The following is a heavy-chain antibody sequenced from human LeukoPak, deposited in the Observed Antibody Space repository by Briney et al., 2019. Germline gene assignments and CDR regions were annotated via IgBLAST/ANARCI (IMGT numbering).Heavy chain of an antibody. CDR1: GGSFSGYY. V-gene: IGHV4-34*01. D-gene: IGHD3-16*02. J-gene: IGHJ3*02. CDR3: ARGGYDYVWGSSRYTHFDI. CDR2: ISHSGST. Sequence: SETLSLTCAVYGGSFSGYYWRWIRQPPGNWLEWIGEISHSGSTNYHPSLKTRVTISVDTSKNQFSLTLSSATAADTAVYYCARGGYDYVWGSSRYTHFDISGARIMVTASS.